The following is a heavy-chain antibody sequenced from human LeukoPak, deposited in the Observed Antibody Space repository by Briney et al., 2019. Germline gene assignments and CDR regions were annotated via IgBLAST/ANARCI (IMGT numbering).Heavy chain of an antibody. J-gene: IGHJ6*02. D-gene: IGHD2-8*01. V-gene: IGHV1-8*02. Sequence: ASVKVSCKASGGTFSSYAISWVRQAPGQGLEWMGWMNPNSGNTGYAQKFQGRVTMTRNTSISTAYMELSSLRSEDTAVYYCARVLSRYCTKGVCYWVRGYYYYGMDVWGQGTTVTVSS. CDR1: GGTFSSYA. CDR3: ARVLSRYCTKGVCYWVRGYYYYGMDV. CDR2: MNPNSGNT.